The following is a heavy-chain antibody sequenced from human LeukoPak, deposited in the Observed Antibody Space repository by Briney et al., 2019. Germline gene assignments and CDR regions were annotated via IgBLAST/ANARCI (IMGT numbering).Heavy chain of an antibody. CDR2: ISAYNGNT. D-gene: IGHD2-21*02. CDR3: ARAGRPIVVVTGYYYYYYGMDV. Sequence: ASVKVSCKASGYTFTSYGISWVRQAPGQGLEWMGWISAYNGNTNYAQKLQGRVPMTTDTSTSTAYMELSSLRSEDTAVYYCARAGRPIVVVTGYYYYYYGMDVWGQGTTVTVSS. CDR1: GYTFTSYG. V-gene: IGHV1-18*01. J-gene: IGHJ6*02.